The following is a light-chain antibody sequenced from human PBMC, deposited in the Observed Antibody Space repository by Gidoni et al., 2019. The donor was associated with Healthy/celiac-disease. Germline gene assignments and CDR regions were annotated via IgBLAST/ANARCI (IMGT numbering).Light chain of an antibody. CDR3: QQRKA. CDR1: QSVSSSY. Sequence: DIVLTQSPGTLSLSPGERATLSCMASQSVSSSYLAWYQQKPGQAPRLLIYGASSRATGIPDRFSGSGSGTDFTLTISRLEPEDFAVYYCQQRKAFGQGTKVEIK. J-gene: IGKJ1*01. V-gene: IGKV3-20*01. CDR2: GAS.